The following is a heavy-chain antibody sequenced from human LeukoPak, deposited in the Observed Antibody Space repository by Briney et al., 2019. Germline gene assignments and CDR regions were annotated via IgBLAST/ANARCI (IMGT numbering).Heavy chain of an antibody. CDR1: GFSFSSYS. J-gene: IGHJ4*02. Sequence: GGSLRLSCAASGFSFSSYSMDWVRQAPGKGLEWVSSISSHSFHIYYADSVRGRFTIFRDNAKNSLYLQMNSLRAEDTAVYSCARDLSSGAGYWGQGTLVTVSS. V-gene: IGHV3-21*01. D-gene: IGHD6-19*01. CDR3: ARDLSSGAGY. CDR2: ISSHSFHI.